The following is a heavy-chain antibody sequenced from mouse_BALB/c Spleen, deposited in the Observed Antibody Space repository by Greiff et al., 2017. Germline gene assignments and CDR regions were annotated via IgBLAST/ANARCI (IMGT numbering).Heavy chain of an antibody. Sequence: ESGPGLVKPSQSLSLTCSVTGYSITSGYYWNWIRQFPGNKLEWMGYISYDGSNNYNPSLKNRISITRDTSKNQFFLKLNSVTTEDTATYYCARGGGNYWFAYWGQGTLVTVSA. CDR2: ISYDGSN. J-gene: IGHJ3*01. CDR3: ARGGGNYWFAY. V-gene: IGHV3-6*02. CDR1: GYSITSGYY. D-gene: IGHD2-1*01.